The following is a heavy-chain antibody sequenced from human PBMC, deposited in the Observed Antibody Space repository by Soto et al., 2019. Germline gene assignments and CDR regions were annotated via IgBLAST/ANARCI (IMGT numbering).Heavy chain of an antibody. CDR1: GFTFSYYY. D-gene: IGHD2-15*01. J-gene: IGHJ4*02. CDR2: ITSDGSRM. V-gene: IGHV3-11*01. CDR3: ARAASCSGVSCVDY. Sequence: QVQLVESGGGLVKPGGSLRLSCTASGFTFSYYYMTWIRHAPGKGLEWLSHITSDGSRMYYTDSVKGRFTISRDNAKNSLYLQMNSLRAEDTAVYYCARAASCSGVSCVDYWGQGTLVTVSS.